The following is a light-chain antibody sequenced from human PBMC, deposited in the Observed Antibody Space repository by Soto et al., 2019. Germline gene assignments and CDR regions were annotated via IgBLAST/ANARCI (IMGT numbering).Light chain of an antibody. CDR1: QSVTSNY. CDR2: GAS. CDR3: QQYGSSGT. J-gene: IGKJ1*01. V-gene: IGKV3-20*01. Sequence: EIVLTPSTGTLSFSPGERATLPRGASQSVTSNYLAWYQQKPGQAPRLLIFGASIRVTGIPDRFIGSGSGTHFTLTISRLEPEDFAVYYCQQYGSSGTFGQGTKVDIK.